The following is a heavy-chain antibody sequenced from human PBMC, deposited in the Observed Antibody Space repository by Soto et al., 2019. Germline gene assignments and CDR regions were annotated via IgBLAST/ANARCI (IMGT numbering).Heavy chain of an antibody. V-gene: IGHV4-31*03. J-gene: IGHJ2*01. D-gene: IGHD4-4*01. CDR2: IYYSGST. Sequence: QVQLQESGPGLVKPSQTLSLTCTVSGGSISSGGYYWSWIRQHPGKGLEWIGYIYYSGSTYYNQSLKSRVTISVDTSKNQFSLKLNSVTAADTAVYYCARDPSRNSNDWYFDLWGRGTLVTVSS. CDR3: ARDPSRNSNDWYFDL. CDR1: GGSISSGGYY.